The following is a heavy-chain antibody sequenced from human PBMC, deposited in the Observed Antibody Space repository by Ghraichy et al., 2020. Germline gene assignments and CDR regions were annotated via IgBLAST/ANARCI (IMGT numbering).Heavy chain of an antibody. V-gene: IGHV3-23*01. D-gene: IGHD6-19*01. CDR1: GFSFSNYA. CDR3: VLYNTGWYPVY. Sequence: GGSLRLSCAASGFSFSNYAMSWVRQAPGKGLEWVSALSGTEGYTYYADSVKGRFTISRDYSKNTLSLQMNSLRAEDMAIYYCVLYNTGWYPVYWGQGTLVTVSS. J-gene: IGHJ4*02. CDR2: LSGTEGYT.